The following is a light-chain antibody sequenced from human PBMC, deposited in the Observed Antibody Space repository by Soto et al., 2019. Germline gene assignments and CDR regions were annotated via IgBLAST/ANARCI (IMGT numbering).Light chain of an antibody. Sequence: DIVMTQSPLSLPVTPGEPASISCRSSRSILSSNGYNYLDWYVQRPGQSPQLLIYWASNRASGVPDRFSGSGSGTDFTLKISRVEAEDVGVYYCMQGLTTPLTFGGGTKVEIK. CDR3: MQGLTTPLT. CDR2: WAS. V-gene: IGKV2-28*01. J-gene: IGKJ4*01. CDR1: RSILSSNGYNY.